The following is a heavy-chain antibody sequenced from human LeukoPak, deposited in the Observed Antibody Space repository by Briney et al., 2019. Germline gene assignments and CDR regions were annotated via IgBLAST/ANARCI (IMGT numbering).Heavy chain of an antibody. CDR1: GFTFSSYA. J-gene: IGHJ4*02. CDR2: ISYNGRGT. CDR3: TRDPRRLDY. Sequence: GGSLRLSCAVSGFTFSSYAMHWVRQAPGKGLEYVSAISYNGRGTHYAHSVKGRFTISRDNSKNTLYLQMGSLRAEDTAVYYCTRDPRRLDYWGQGTLVTVSS. V-gene: IGHV3-64*01.